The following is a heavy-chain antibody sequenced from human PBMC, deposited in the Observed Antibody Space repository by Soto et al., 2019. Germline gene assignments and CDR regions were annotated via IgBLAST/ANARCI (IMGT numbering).Heavy chain of an antibody. Sequence: APGRGLEWVANINHDGSAKYYVDSVKGRFTISRDNAKSSLYLQINSLRAEDTATYYCGRGFGGTHWGQGSLVTVSS. CDR2: INHDGSAK. V-gene: IGHV3-7*05. J-gene: IGHJ4*02. D-gene: IGHD2-15*01. CDR3: GRGFGGTH.